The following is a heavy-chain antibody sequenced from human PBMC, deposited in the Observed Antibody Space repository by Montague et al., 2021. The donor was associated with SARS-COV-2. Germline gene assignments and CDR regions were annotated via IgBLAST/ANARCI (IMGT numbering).Heavy chain of an antibody. Sequence: SETLSLTCTVSGGSISPYYWSWIRQSPGKGLECIGYTSYSGSPDYNPSLKSRVTISIDTSKNQFSWKLSSVTAADTAVYYCARSGEYYDSPYYYYAMDVWGQGTTVTVSS. J-gene: IGHJ6*02. CDR1: GGSISPYY. D-gene: IGHD3-3*01. CDR3: ARSGEYYDSPYYYYAMDV. V-gene: IGHV4-59*12. CDR2: TSYSGSP.